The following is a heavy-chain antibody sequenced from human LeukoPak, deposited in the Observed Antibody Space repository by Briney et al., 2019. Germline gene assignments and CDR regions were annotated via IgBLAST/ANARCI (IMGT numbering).Heavy chain of an antibody. D-gene: IGHD3-22*01. Sequence: PGGSLRLSCAASGFTFSSYSMNWVRQAPGKGLEWVSCISSSSSTIYYADSVKGRFTISRDNAKNSPYLQMNSLRDEDTAVYYCARDATYYYDSSGYLAPYYFDYWGQGTLVTVSS. CDR2: ISSSSSTI. CDR3: ARDATYYYDSSGYLAPYYFDY. V-gene: IGHV3-48*02. CDR1: GFTFSSYS. J-gene: IGHJ4*02.